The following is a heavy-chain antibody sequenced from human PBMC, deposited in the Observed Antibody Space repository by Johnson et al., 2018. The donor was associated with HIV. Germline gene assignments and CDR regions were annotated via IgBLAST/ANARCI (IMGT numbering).Heavy chain of an antibody. D-gene: IGHD2-21*01. CDR2: ISYDGSNK. CDR1: GFTFSSYA. Sequence: QVQLMESGGGVVQPGRSLRLSCAASGFTFSSYAMHWVRQAPGKGLELVAVISYDGSNKYYADSVKGRFTISRDNSKNTLYLQMNSLRAEDTAVYYCARESVIGAFDIWGQGTMVTVSS. V-gene: IGHV3-30-3*01. J-gene: IGHJ3*02. CDR3: ARESVIGAFDI.